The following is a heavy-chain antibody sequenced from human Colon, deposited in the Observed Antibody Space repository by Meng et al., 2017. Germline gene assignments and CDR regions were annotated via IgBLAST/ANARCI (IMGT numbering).Heavy chain of an antibody. CDR3: ARRLSYYGMDV. CDR1: GFTFGDYE. D-gene: IGHD4/OR15-4a*01. CDR2: IRRKAHGGTT. V-gene: IGHV3-49*04. J-gene: IGHJ6*02. Sequence: GESLKISCTGSGFTFGDYEMSWVRQAPGKGLEGVGFIRRKAHGGTTEYAASVKGRFTISRDDSTSIGYLQMNSLKTEDTALYYCARRLSYYGMDVGGQGTTVTVSS.